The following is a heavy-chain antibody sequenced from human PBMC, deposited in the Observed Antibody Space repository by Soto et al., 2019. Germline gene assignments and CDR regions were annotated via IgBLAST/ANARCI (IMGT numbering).Heavy chain of an antibody. Sequence: SVKVSCKASRFNFTSSAVQWLRQARGQRLEWIGWIVVGSGNTNCAQKFQERVTITRDMSTSTAYMEMSSLRSEDTAVYYCAADYCSSTSCYENNYYYGMDVWGQGTTVTVSS. D-gene: IGHD2-2*01. CDR2: IVVGSGNT. CDR1: RFNFTSSA. V-gene: IGHV1-58*01. J-gene: IGHJ6*02. CDR3: AADYCSSTSCYENNYYYGMDV.